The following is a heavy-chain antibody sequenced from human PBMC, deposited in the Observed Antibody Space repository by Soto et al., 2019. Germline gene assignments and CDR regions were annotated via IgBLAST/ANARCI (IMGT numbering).Heavy chain of an antibody. CDR2: ISFNGIDT. V-gene: IGHV3-30*03. CDR3: LSGEGQNGHDTRFDS. Sequence: QMHLVESGGGVVQPGKSLILSCAASGFTFSNHGIHWFRQAPGKGLEWVGDISFNGIDTWYAGSVQGRFTISRANFKNTAYLQMNGLRLEDTAVYYCLSGEGQNGHDTRFDSWGPGTLVTVSP. D-gene: IGHD7-27*01. CDR1: GFTFSNHG. J-gene: IGHJ4*02.